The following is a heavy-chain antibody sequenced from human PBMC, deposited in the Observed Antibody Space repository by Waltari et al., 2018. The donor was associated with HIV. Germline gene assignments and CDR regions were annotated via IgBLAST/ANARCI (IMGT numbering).Heavy chain of an antibody. V-gene: IGHV3-30-3*01. J-gene: IGHJ4*02. CDR3: TRASAADLDF. CDR1: GFTFSSYA. CDR2: ISDDGTNK. D-gene: IGHD2-2*01. Sequence: QVQLVESGGGVVQPGRSLRLSCAASGFTFSSYAMQWVRQAPGRVLEWLAVISDDGTNKYYADSVKDRFIIYRDNSQNTLYLQMFSLRPEDTAVYYCTRASAADLDFWGQGTLVTVSS.